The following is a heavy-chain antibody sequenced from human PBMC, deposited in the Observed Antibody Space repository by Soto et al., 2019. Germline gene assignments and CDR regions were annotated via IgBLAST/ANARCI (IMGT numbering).Heavy chain of an antibody. Sequence: PSETLSLTCSVSGGSISASYWSWIRQSPGKGLEWLGYVYYTGSTNYSPSLRSRVSISVDTSKNEFSLRLSSVTAADTAVYFCARSVAVPGAHIDYWGQGTQVNVSS. CDR1: GGSISASY. D-gene: IGHD6-19*01. CDR2: VYYTGST. CDR3: ARSVAVPGAHIDY. V-gene: IGHV4-59*01. J-gene: IGHJ4*02.